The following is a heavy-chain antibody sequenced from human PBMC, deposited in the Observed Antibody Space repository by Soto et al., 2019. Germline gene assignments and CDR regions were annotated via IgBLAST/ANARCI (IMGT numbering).Heavy chain of an antibody. CDR1: GFTFSSYG. V-gene: IGHV3-33*01. CDR2: IWYDGSNK. CDR3: ARDDRSSDAFDI. Sequence: QVQLVESGGGVAQPGRSLRLSCAASGFTFSSYGMHWVRQAPGKGLEWVAVIWYDGSNKYYADSVKGRFTISRDNSKNTLYLQMNSLRAEDTAVYYCARDDRSSDAFDIWGQGTMVTVSS. J-gene: IGHJ3*02.